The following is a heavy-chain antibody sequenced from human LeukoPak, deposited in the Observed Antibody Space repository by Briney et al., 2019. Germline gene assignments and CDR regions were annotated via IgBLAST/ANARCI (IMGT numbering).Heavy chain of an antibody. Sequence: ASVKVSCKAPGYTFTSYAMHWVRQAPGQRLEWMGWSNARNGNTKYSQEFQGRVTITRDTSASTAYMELSSLRSEDMAVYYCARDGPGRAFDIWGQGTMVTVSS. J-gene: IGHJ3*02. CDR1: GYTFTSYA. CDR2: SNARNGNT. V-gene: IGHV1-3*02. CDR3: ARDGPGRAFDI.